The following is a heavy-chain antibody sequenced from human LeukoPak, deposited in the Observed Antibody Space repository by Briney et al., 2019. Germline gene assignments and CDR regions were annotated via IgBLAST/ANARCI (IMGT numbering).Heavy chain of an antibody. CDR3: ARAYDSNLLAYYYYGMDV. D-gene: IGHD3-22*01. V-gene: IGHV5-51*01. CDR2: IYPGDSDT. CDR1: GYSFTSYW. Sequence: GESLKISCKGSGYSFTSYWIGWVRQMPGKGLEWMGIIYPGDSDTRYSPSFQGQVTISADKSISTAYLQWSSLKASDTAMYYCARAYDSNLLAYYYYGMDVWGQGTTVTVSS. J-gene: IGHJ6*02.